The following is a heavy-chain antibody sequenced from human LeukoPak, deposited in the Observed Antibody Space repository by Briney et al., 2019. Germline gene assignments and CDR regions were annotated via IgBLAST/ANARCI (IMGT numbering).Heavy chain of an antibody. V-gene: IGHV4-59*12. CDR1: GGSISSYY. CDR2: IYHSGST. Sequence: PSETLSLTCTVSGGSISSYYWSWIRQPPGKGLEWIGEIYHSGSTNYNPSLKSRVTISVDKSKNQFSLKLSSVTAADTAVYYCARDSRNYDILTGYYNEAVAFDIWGQGTMVTVSS. D-gene: IGHD3-9*01. J-gene: IGHJ3*02. CDR3: ARDSRNYDILTGYYNEAVAFDI.